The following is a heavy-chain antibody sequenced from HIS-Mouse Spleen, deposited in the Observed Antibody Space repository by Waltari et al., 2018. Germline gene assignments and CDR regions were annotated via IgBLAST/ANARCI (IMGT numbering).Heavy chain of an antibody. Sequence: QVQLVESGGGVVQPGRSLRLSCAASGFTFSRYGMHWVRQAPGKGFGWVAVRSYDGSNKYYADSVKGRFTIARDNSKNTLYLQMNSLRAEDTAVYYWAKASSGWLDYWGQGTLVTVSS. CDR1: GFTFSRYG. CDR3: AKASSGWLDY. D-gene: IGHD6-19*01. J-gene: IGHJ4*02. CDR2: RSYDGSNK. V-gene: IGHV3-30*18.